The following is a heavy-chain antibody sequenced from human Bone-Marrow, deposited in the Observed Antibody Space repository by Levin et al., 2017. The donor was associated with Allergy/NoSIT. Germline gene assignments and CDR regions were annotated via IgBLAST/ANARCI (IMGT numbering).Heavy chain of an antibody. D-gene: IGHD4-17*01. V-gene: IGHV3-21*01. CDR2: ISGSDTYR. CDR1: GFTFSTYN. J-gene: IGHJ5*02. CDR3: ARDTVTTRRPNYLDP. Sequence: PGGSLRLSCVASGFTFSTYNMNWVRQAPGKGLEWLSSISGSDTYRFYADSVKGRFTISRDNAKNSLYLQMHNLTAEDTALYYCARDTVTTRRPNYLDPWGQGTLVTVSS.